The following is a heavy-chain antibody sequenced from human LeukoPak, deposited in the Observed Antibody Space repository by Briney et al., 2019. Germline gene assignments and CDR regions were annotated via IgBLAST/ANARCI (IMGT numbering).Heavy chain of an antibody. CDR3: ARALWFGELLSEWFDP. CDR1: GGSISSGGYS. Sequence: SETLSLTCAVSGGSISSGGYSWSWIRQPPGKGLEWIGYIYHSGSTYYNPSLKSRVTISVDRSKNQFSLKLSSVTAADTAVYYCARALWFGELLSEWFDPWGQGTLVTVSS. J-gene: IGHJ5*02. CDR2: IYHSGST. V-gene: IGHV4-30-2*01. D-gene: IGHD3-10*01.